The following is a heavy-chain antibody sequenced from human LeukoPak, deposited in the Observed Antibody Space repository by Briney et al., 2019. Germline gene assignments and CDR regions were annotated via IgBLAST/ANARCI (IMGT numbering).Heavy chain of an antibody. Sequence: SETLSLTCAVYGGSFSGHYWSWIRQPPGKGLEWIGEINHSGSTNYNPSLKSRVTISVDTSKNQFSLKLSSVTAADTAVYYCARGGVVGTLDYWGQGTLVTVSS. CDR3: ARGGVVGTLDY. J-gene: IGHJ4*02. CDR1: GGSFSGHY. V-gene: IGHV4-34*01. D-gene: IGHD2-2*01. CDR2: INHSGST.